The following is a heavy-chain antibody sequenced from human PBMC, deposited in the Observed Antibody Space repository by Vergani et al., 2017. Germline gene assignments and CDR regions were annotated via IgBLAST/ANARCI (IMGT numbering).Heavy chain of an antibody. CDR3: TKAGQYDSDNFHDS. CDR2: IRYDGTKR. Sequence: QVQLVESVGGVVQPGGSLRLSCIASGFTFRIYGMHWVRQAPGKGLEWVAFIRYDGTKRFYGDSVKGRFTISRDNSQTTVFLQMNSLRADDSAVYYCTKAGQYDSDNFHDSWGQGALVTVAS. J-gene: IGHJ1*01. CDR1: GFTFRIYG. D-gene: IGHD3-22*01. V-gene: IGHV3-30*02.